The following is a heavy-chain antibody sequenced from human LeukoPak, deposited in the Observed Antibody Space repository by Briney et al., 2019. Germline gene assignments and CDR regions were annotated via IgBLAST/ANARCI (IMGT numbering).Heavy chain of an antibody. J-gene: IGHJ4*02. V-gene: IGHV4-34*01. CDR1: SGSFSGYY. CDR2: INHSGST. CDR3: ARGRGTMVRGVISYYFDY. D-gene: IGHD3-10*01. Sequence: KTSETLSLTCAVYSGSFSGYYWSWIRQPPGKGLEWIGEINHSGSTNYNPSLKSRVTISVDTSKNQFSLKLSSVTAADTAVYYCARGRGTMVRGVISYYFDYWGQGTLVTVSS.